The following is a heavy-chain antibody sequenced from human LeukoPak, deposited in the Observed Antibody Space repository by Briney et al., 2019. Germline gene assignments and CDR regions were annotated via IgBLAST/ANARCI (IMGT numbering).Heavy chain of an antibody. CDR1: GGSISSSDFY. D-gene: IGHD4-17*01. Sequence: SETLSLTCTVSGGSISSSDFYWGWIRQPPGKGLEWIGEINHSGSTNYNPSLKSRVTILVDTSKNQFSLKLSSVTAADTAVYYCARGHSPVTTKVSYFQHWGQGTLVTVSS. V-gene: IGHV4-39*07. CDR2: INHSGST. J-gene: IGHJ1*01. CDR3: ARGHSPVTTKVSYFQH.